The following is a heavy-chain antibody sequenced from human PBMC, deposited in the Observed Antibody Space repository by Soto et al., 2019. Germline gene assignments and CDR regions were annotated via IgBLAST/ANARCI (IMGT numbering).Heavy chain of an antibody. CDR1: RFDFSSYE. Sequence: EVQLLESGGGLVQPGGSMRLSCVASRFDFSSYEMSWVRQAAGKGLEWVSRVSLTGDRTNYAGSVKGRFTVSRDNFKNAWYLEMDSLRPNNTAIYFWARVGGYCTPTSCAIDSWGLGTPVTVSS. D-gene: IGHD2-2*01. CDR3: ARVGGYCTPTSCAIDS. J-gene: IGHJ4*02. CDR2: VSLTGDRT. V-gene: IGHV3-23*01.